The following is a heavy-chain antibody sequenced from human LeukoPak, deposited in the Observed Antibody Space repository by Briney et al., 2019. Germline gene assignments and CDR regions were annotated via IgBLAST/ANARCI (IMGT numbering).Heavy chain of an antibody. Sequence: GGSLRLSCAASGFTFSSYGMHWVRQAPGKGLEWVAVIWYDGSNKYYADSVKGRFTISRDNSKNTLYLQMNSLRAEDTAVYYCATLVATTRFDYWGQGTLATVSS. CDR2: IWYDGSNK. J-gene: IGHJ4*02. CDR3: ATLVATTRFDY. D-gene: IGHD5-12*01. V-gene: IGHV3-33*01. CDR1: GFTFSSYG.